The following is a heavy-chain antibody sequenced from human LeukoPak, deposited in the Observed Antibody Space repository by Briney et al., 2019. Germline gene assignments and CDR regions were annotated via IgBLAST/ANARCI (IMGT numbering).Heavy chain of an antibody. CDR2: IKPNSGDT. D-gene: IGHD2-2*01. V-gene: IGHV1-2*02. CDR1: GFTLTDY. Sequence: GSVKVSCKASGFTLTDYIHWVRQDPRQGLQWMGWIKPNSGDTDYAHQGRVTMTRDTSISTVYMGLSSLRSDDTAVYYCARADSVPAGDYHYWYMDVWGKGTTVTVS. J-gene: IGHJ6*03. CDR3: ARADSVPAGDYHYWYMDV.